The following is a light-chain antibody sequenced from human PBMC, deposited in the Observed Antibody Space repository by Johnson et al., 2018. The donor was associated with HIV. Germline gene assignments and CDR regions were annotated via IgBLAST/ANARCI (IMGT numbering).Light chain of an antibody. CDR2: ENN. Sequence: HSVLTQPPSVSAAPGQKVTISCSGSSSNIGNNYVSWYQQLPGTAPKLLIYENNKRPSGIPDRFSGSKSGTSATLGITVLQTGDEADYYCGTWDSSLTLYVFGTGTKVTVL. CDR1: SSNIGNNY. J-gene: IGLJ1*01. V-gene: IGLV1-51*02. CDR3: GTWDSSLTLYV.